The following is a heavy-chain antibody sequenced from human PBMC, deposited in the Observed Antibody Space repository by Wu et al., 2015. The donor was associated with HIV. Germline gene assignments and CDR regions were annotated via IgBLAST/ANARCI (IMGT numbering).Heavy chain of an antibody. J-gene: IGHJ6*02. CDR2: INPNSGGT. V-gene: IGHV1-2*02. CDR1: GYTFTGYY. CDR3: GRVAGCDFTWCYWRMDV. Sequence: QVQLVQSGAEVKKPGASVKVSCKASGYTFTGYYMHWVRQAPGQGLEWMGWINPNSGGTNYAQKFQGRVTMTTDTSTSTAYMELRSLRFDDTAVYYCGRVAGCDFTWCYWRMDVWGQGTTVIVSS. D-gene: IGHD4/OR15-4a*01.